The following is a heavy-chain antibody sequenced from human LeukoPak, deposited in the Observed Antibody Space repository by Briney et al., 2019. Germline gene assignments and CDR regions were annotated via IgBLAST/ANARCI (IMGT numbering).Heavy chain of an antibody. D-gene: IGHD3-22*01. CDR1: GYTFTTYG. J-gene: IGHJ2*01. CDR2: ISTYNGDT. Sequence: GASVKVSCKASGYTFTTYGISWVRQAPGQGLEWMGWISTYNGDTNYAQNLQGRVTMTADTSTSTTYMELRSLRSEDTAVYYCARYGNYYDSSGYYYKRYFDLWGRGTLVTVSS. V-gene: IGHV1-18*01. CDR3: ARYGNYYDSSGYYYKRYFDL.